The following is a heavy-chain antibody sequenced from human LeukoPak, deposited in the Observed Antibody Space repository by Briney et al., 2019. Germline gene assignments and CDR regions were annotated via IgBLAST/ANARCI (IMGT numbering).Heavy chain of an antibody. J-gene: IGHJ4*02. CDR2: ITWNSGNI. V-gene: IGHV3-9*01. D-gene: IGHD3-10*01. Sequence: GGSLRLSCAASGFTFDDYAMHWVRQAPGKGLEWVSGITWNSGNIAQADSVKGRFTISRDDAKNSLHLQMDSLRPEDTALYYCAKSRGYHGSGREPFDYWGQGTLVTASS. CDR3: AKSRGYHGSGREPFDY. CDR1: GFTFDDYA.